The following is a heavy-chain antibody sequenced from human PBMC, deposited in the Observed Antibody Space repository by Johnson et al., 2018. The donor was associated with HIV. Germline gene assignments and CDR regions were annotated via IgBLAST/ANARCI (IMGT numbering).Heavy chain of an antibody. D-gene: IGHD3-10*01. CDR3: ASPKTPTRVVRGAFDI. Sequence: QVQLVESGGGVVQPGRSLRLSCAVSGFTFSSHAMHWVRQAPGKGLEWVAVISYDGSDRYYADSVKGRFTISRDNSKNTRYLQMNSLRVEDTAIYYCASPKTPTRVVRGAFDIWGQGTMVTVSS. J-gene: IGHJ3*02. V-gene: IGHV3-30-3*01. CDR1: GFTFSSHA. CDR2: ISYDGSDR.